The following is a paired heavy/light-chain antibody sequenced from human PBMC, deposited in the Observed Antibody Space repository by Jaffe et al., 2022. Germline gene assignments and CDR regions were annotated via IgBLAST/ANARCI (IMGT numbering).Light chain of an antibody. J-gene: IGLJ2*01. V-gene: IGLV2-14*01. CDR1: SSDVGGSKH. Sequence: QSALTQPASVSGSPGQSITISCTGTSSDVGGSKHVSWYQHHPGKAPKLMIHEVSNRPSGVSNRFSGSKSGNTASLTISGLQAEDEADYYCSSYTTSISVIFGGGTKLTVL. CDR3: SSYTTSISVI. CDR2: EVS.
Heavy chain of an antibody. CDR2: ISGSGGST. J-gene: IGHJ4*02. CDR1: GFSFSNYA. CDR3: AKGLGYNSGWLVPTFDY. Sequence: EVQLLESGGGSVQPGGSLRLSCAASGFSFSNYAMSWVRQAPGKGLEWVSVISGSGGSTFYADSVKGRFSFSRDNSKNTLYLQMNSLTLDDTAVYYCAKGLGYNSGWLVPTFDYWGQGILVTVSS. V-gene: IGHV3-23*01. D-gene: IGHD6-19*01.